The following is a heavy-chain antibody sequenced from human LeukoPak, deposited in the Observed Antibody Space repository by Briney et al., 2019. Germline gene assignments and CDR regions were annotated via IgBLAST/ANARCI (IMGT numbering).Heavy chain of an antibody. Sequence: PSETLSLTCTVSGYSISSGYYWGWIRQPPGKGLEWIGSIYHSGSTYYNPSLKSRVTISVDTSKNQFSLRLSSVTAADTAVYYCARDLGGSGWYETLYYYYMDVRGKGTTVTVSS. CDR3: ARDLGGSGWYETLYYYYMDV. D-gene: IGHD6-19*01. V-gene: IGHV4-38-2*02. CDR1: GYSISSGYY. CDR2: IYHSGST. J-gene: IGHJ6*03.